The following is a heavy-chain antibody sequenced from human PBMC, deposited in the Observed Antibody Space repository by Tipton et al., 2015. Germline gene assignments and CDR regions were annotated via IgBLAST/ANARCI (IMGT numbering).Heavy chain of an antibody. CDR1: RGSISDGGSL. Sequence: TLSLTCTVSRGSISDGGSLWSWVRQVPGAGLEWIGYVYYNGDTFYNPSLKGRGIISVNTSKNQFSLKLSSVSAADTAVYYCASHYSTVTIPYYYYGMDVWGQGTTVTVSS. CDR2: VYYNGDT. D-gene: IGHD4-17*01. V-gene: IGHV4-31*03. J-gene: IGHJ6*02. CDR3: ASHYSTVTIPYYYYGMDV.